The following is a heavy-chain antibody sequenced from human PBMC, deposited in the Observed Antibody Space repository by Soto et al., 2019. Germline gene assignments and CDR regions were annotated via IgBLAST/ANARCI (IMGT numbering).Heavy chain of an antibody. J-gene: IGHJ4*02. D-gene: IGHD2-2*01. V-gene: IGHV3-21*01. CDR1: GFAFNNYG. Sequence: XGSLRLSCAVAGFAFNNYGINWVRQAPGQGLEWVSSISKSDYTYYSDSVKGRFTISRDNAKNSVSLQMNTLRVEDTAVYYCAREDSIIIPAVSDFWGQGTLVTVSS. CDR2: ISKSDYT. CDR3: AREDSIIIPAVSDF.